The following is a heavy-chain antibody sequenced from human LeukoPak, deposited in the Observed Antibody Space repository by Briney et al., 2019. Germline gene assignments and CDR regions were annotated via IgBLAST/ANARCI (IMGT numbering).Heavy chain of an antibody. Sequence: ASVKVSCKASRYIFTGYFIHWVRQAPGQGLEWMGWINPNSGGTNYAQKFQGRVTMTRDTSISTAYMELSRLRSDDTAVYYCARDRDDSSGYYRETLFDYWGQGTLVTVSS. CDR2: INPNSGGT. D-gene: IGHD3-22*01. J-gene: IGHJ4*02. CDR1: RYIFTGYF. V-gene: IGHV1-2*02. CDR3: ARDRDDSSGYYRETLFDY.